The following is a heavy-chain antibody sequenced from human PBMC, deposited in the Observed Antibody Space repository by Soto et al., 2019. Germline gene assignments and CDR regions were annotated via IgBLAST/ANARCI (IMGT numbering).Heavy chain of an antibody. CDR1: GFTFSSCS. J-gene: IGHJ4*02. V-gene: IGHV3-48*01. D-gene: IGHD5-12*01. CDR3: AAWDISNP. Sequence: GGSLRLSCATSGFTFSSCSMNWVRQAPGKGLEWVSFISGSGDTKYYADSVKGRFTISRDNAKNSPYLQMNSLRAEDTAVYFCAAWDISNPWGQGTLVNVSS. CDR2: ISGSGDTK.